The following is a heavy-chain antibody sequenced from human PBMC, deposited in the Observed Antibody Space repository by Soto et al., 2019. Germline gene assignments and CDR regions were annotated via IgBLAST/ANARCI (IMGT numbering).Heavy chain of an antibody. CDR2: IVPLFGKA. V-gene: IGHV1-69*01. CDR3: ARKLDYETSGYYYAY. CDR1: GDSINKNA. D-gene: IGHD3-22*01. J-gene: IGHJ4*02. Sequence: SVKDSCNACGDSINKNASYWVRQVTGQGLQWMGGIVPLFGKANYAQKFQCRVTITADEATNTAYMELRSLRSEDTAVYYCARKLDYETSGYYYAYWGQGTLVTVSS.